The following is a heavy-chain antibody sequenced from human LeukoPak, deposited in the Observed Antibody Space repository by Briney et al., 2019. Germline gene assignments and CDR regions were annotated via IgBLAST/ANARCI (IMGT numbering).Heavy chain of an antibody. D-gene: IGHD4-17*01. CDR3: ARAKPLTTADY. J-gene: IGHJ4*02. CDR2: ISSSSSYI. Sequence: PGGPLRLSCAASGFTFSSYSMNWVRQAPGKGLEWVSSISSSSSYIYYADSVKGRFTISRGNAKNSLYLQMNSLRAEDTAVYYCARAKPLTTADYWGQGTLVTVSS. V-gene: IGHV3-21*01. CDR1: GFTFSSYS.